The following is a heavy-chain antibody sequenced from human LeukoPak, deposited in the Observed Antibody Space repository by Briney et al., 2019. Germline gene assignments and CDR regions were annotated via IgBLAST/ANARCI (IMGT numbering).Heavy chain of an antibody. Sequence: PGGSLRLSCAAAGFTFSSFGMSWVRQAPGKGLEWVSAISGSGDSTYYADSVEGRFTISRDNSKSTLYIQMNSLRAEDTAVYYCARAKPKNMVRGLIMRRESRYYFDYWGQGTLVTVSS. D-gene: IGHD3-10*01. V-gene: IGHV3-23*01. CDR1: GFTFSSFG. CDR3: ARAKPKNMVRGLIMRRESRYYFDY. CDR2: ISGSGDST. J-gene: IGHJ4*02.